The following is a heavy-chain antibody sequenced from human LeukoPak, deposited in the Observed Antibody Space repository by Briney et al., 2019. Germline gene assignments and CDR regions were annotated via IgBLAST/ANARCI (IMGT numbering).Heavy chain of an antibody. CDR1: GFTFSTYD. CDR3: ARDYIAYDPLDY. Sequence: PGGSLRLSCAASGFTFSTYDMNWVRQAPGKGLEWVSSISSRSSSIYYADSVKGRFTISRDNAKSSLYLQMNSPRAEDTAVYWCARDYIAYDPLDYWGQGTLVTVSS. V-gene: IGHV3-21*01. D-gene: IGHD3-3*01. CDR2: ISSRSSSI. J-gene: IGHJ4*02.